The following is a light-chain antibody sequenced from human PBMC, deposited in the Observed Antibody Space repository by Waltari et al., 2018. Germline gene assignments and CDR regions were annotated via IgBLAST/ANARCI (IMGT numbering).Light chain of an antibody. V-gene: IGKV3-11*01. CDR1: QSVSSY. J-gene: IGKJ5*01. CDR3: QHRSDWPKVT. CDR2: DAS. Sequence: EIVLTQSPATLSLYPGERATLSCRASQSVSSYLAWSQHKPGQAPRLLIYDASNRATGIPARFSGSGSGTDFTLTISSLEPEDFAVYYCQHRSDWPKVTFGQGTRLEIK.